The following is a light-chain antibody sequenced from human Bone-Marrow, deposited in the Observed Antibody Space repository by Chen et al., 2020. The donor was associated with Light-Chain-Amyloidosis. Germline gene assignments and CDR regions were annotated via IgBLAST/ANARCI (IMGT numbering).Light chain of an antibody. CDR2: GTT. V-gene: IGLV1-40*01. CDR1: SSNIGAGNE. CDR3: QTYANATHV. J-gene: IGLJ1*01. Sequence: SVLTQPPSVSGAPGQKVTSLCTGSSSNIGAGNEVHWYHQLPGSTPKILIYGTTMLRSGVPSRVSGSKSGTSASLVISGLQPDDEADYHCQTYANATHVFGTGTKVIVL.